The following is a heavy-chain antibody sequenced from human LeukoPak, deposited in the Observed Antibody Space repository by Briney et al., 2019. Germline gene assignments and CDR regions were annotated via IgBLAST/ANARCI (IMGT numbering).Heavy chain of an antibody. J-gene: IGHJ3*02. D-gene: IGHD3-22*01. CDR3: AREQWGYYYDSSGYFSVDAFEI. Sequence: APGKASCKASGYTFTSYGISCVRQAPGHGLEWMGWVSAYTGNTNYAQKLQRPVTMTTDTSTSTAYIALRSLRSDDTAVYYCAREQWGYYYDSSGYFSVDAFEIWGQGEMVTVSS. CDR2: VSAYTGNT. V-gene: IGHV1-18*01. CDR1: GYTFTSYG.